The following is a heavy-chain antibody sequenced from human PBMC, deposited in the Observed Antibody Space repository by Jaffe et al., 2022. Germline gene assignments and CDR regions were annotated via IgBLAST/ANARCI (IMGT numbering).Heavy chain of an antibody. CDR2: IDWDDDK. J-gene: IGHJ5*02. CDR3: ARYYYYGSGSYYRGWFDP. V-gene: IGHV2-70*20. D-gene: IGHD3-10*01. Sequence: QVTLRESGPALVKPTQTLTLTCTFSGFSLSTSGMCVSWVRQPPGKALEWLALIDWDDDKYYSTSLKTRLTISKDTSKNQVVLTMTNMDPVDTATYYCARYYYYGSGSYYRGWFDPWGQGTLVTVSS. CDR1: GFSLSTSGMC.